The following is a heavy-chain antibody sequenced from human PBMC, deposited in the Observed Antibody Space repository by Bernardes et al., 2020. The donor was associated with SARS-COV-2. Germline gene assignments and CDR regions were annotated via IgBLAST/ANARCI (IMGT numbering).Heavy chain of an antibody. CDR1: GYTFSDQY. CDR3: ARANFYASGSYYNPLHFDY. CDR2: INPYSGDT. Sequence: ASVKVSCMASGYTFSDQYIHWVRQAPGQGLEWMGWINPYSGDTKYAQNFQGRVTMTRDTSTSTAYMELTRLRSDDTAVYYCARANFYASGSYYNPLHFDYWGQGTLVTVSS. D-gene: IGHD3-10*01. V-gene: IGHV1-2*02. J-gene: IGHJ4*02.